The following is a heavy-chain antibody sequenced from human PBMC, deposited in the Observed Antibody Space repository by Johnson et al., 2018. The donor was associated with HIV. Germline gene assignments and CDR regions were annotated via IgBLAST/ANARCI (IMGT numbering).Heavy chain of an antibody. CDR1: GFTFSDSY. CDR3: TTADCGGDCYEPDAFDI. V-gene: IGHV3-30-3*01. J-gene: IGHJ3*02. D-gene: IGHD2-21*02. Sequence: QVQLVESGGGLVQPGGSLRLSCAASGFTFSDSYMTWIRQAPGKGLEWVAVISYDGSNKYYADSVKGRLPISRDNSKNTLYLQMNSLKTEDTAVYYCTTADCGGDCYEPDAFDIWGQGTMVTVSS. CDR2: ISYDGSNK.